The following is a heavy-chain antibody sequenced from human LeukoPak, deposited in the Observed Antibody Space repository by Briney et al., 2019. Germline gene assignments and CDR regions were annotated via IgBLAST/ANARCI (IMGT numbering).Heavy chain of an antibody. Sequence: SQTLSLTCTVSGGSISSGGYSWSWIRQHPGKGLEWIGYVYYSGSTYYNPSLKSRVTISVDTSKNQSSLKLSSVTAADTAVYYCARGDHDYSNYNYWFDPWGQGTLVTVSS. V-gene: IGHV4-31*03. CDR1: GGSISSGGYS. CDR2: VYYSGST. J-gene: IGHJ5*02. CDR3: ARGDHDYSNYNYWFDP. D-gene: IGHD4-11*01.